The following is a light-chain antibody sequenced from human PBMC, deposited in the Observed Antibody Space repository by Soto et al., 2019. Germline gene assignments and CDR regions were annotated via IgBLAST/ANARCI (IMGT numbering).Light chain of an antibody. J-gene: IGKJ2*01. CDR1: QSIGNY. CDR3: QQSHSSPYT. V-gene: IGKV1-39*01. Sequence: DIQMTQSPSSLSASVGDRVTITCRASQSIGNYLNWYQHKPGKAPNLLIYAASTLQSGVPSRFGGSGSGTDFTLTINSLQPEDFATYCCQQSHSSPYTFGQGTKLKI. CDR2: AAS.